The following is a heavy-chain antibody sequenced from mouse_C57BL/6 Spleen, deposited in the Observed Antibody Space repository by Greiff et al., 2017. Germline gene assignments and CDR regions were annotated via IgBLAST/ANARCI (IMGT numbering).Heavy chain of an antibody. Sequence: QVQLQQSGAELARPGASVKLSCKASGYTFTSYGISWVKQRTGQGLEWIGEIYPRSGNTYYNEKFKGKATLTADKSSSTAYMELRSLTSEDSAVYFCARGGAAQATYAMDYWGQGTSVAVSS. J-gene: IGHJ4*01. CDR3: ARGGAAQATYAMDY. V-gene: IGHV1-81*01. CDR2: IYPRSGNT. CDR1: GYTFTSYG. D-gene: IGHD3-2*02.